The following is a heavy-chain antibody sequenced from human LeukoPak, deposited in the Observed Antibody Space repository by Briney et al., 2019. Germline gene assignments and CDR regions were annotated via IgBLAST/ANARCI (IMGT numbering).Heavy chain of an antibody. CDR3: ARGAHDDSSGYYFAYNWFDP. V-gene: IGHV3-48*03. J-gene: IGHJ5*02. Sequence: GGSLRLSCAASGFTFSSYEMNWVRQAPGKGLEWVSYISSSGSTIYYADSVKGRFTTSRDNAKNSLYLQMNSLRAEDTAVYYCARGAHDDSSGYYFAYNWFDPWGQGTLVTVSS. CDR2: ISSSGSTI. D-gene: IGHD3-22*01. CDR1: GFTFSSYE.